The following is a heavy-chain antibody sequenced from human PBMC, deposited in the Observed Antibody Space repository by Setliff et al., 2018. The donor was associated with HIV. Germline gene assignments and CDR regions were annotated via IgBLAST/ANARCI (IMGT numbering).Heavy chain of an antibody. D-gene: IGHD3-3*01. CDR3: ASEKKAWSVSDSFYEY. CDR1: GLSMSYNY. V-gene: IGHV4-59*01. CDR2: VHYSGST. Sequence: PSETLSLTCTVSGLSMSYNYWTWIRQSPGKGLEWIGYVHYSGSTRYNPSLKSRVTISVDTSKKKFSLKLTSMTATYTAVYYCASEKKAWSVSDSFYEYWGQGVPVTVSS. J-gene: IGHJ4*02.